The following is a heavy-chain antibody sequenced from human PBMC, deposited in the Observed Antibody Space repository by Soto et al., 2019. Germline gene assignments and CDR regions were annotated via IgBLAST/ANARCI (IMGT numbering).Heavy chain of an antibody. CDR1: GYSFTSYW. J-gene: IGHJ6*02. V-gene: IGHV5-10-1*01. D-gene: IGHD5-12*01. CDR3: ARRSGSLYYYYGMDV. Sequence: PGESLKISCKGSGYSFTSYWISWVRQMPGKGLEWMGRIDPSDSYTNYSPSFQGHVTISADKSISTAYLQWSSLKASDTAMYYCARRSGSLYYYYGMDVWGQGTTVTVSS. CDR2: IDPSDSYT.